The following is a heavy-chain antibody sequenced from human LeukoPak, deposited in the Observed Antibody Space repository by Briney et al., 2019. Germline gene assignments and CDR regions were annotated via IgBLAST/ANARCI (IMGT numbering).Heavy chain of an antibody. Sequence: ASVKVSCKASGYTFTGYYMHWVRQAPGQGLEWMGWINPNSGGTNYAQKFQGRVTMTRDTSISTAYMELSGLRSDDTAVYYCARVNRSYYDFWNGHDSYYGMDVWGQGTTVTVSS. CDR1: GYTFTGYY. CDR3: ARVNRSYYDFWNGHDSYYGMDV. CDR2: INPNSGGT. J-gene: IGHJ6*02. V-gene: IGHV1-2*02. D-gene: IGHD3-3*01.